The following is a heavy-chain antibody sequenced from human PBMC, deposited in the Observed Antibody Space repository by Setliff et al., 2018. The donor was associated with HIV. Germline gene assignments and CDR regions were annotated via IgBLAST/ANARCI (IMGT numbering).Heavy chain of an antibody. CDR2: ISPDGSAT. Sequence: PGGSLRLSCAASGFTFSSAWMGWVRQAPAKGLEWVANISPDGSATYYVDSVKGRFTISRDTAKNSLYLQMNSLRAEDTAVYYCARVRDYYDSGAQAFDIWGQGTMVTVS. V-gene: IGHV3-7*01. CDR3: ARVRDYYDSGAQAFDI. J-gene: IGHJ3*02. D-gene: IGHD3-22*01. CDR1: GFTFSSAW.